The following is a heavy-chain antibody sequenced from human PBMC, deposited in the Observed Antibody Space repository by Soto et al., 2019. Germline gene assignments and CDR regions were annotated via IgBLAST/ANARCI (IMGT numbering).Heavy chain of an antibody. D-gene: IGHD3-10*01. V-gene: IGHV3-73*01. CDR3: TRLNDYGSGRGDTNDY. CDR2: IRSKTNSYAT. Sequence: GGSLRLSCAASGFTFSGSAMHWVRQASGKGLEWVGRIRSKTNSYATTYAASVKGRFTISRDDSKNMAYLQMNSLKTEDTAVYYCTRLNDYGSGRGDTNDYWGQGTLVTVSS. J-gene: IGHJ4*02. CDR1: GFTFSGSA.